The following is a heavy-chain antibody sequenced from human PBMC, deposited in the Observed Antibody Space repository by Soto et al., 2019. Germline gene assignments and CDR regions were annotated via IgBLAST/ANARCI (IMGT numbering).Heavy chain of an antibody. CDR1: GFTFTSSA. J-gene: IGHJ4*02. CDR3: AAELNDSSGYVDY. CDR2: IVVGSGNT. Sequence: SVKVSCKASGFTFTSSAVQWVRQARGQRLEWIGWIVVGSGNTNYAQKFQERVTITRDMSTSTAYMELSSLRSEDTAVYYCAAELNDSSGYVDYWGQGTLVTVSS. V-gene: IGHV1-58*01. D-gene: IGHD3-22*01.